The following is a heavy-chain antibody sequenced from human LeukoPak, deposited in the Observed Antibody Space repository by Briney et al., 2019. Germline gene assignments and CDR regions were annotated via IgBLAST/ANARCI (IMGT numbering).Heavy chain of an antibody. CDR2: IYYSGST. J-gene: IGHJ4*02. V-gene: IGHV4-39*07. CDR1: GGSISSSTFY. D-gene: IGHD4-17*01. CDR3: ASPGYYGDSTG. Sequence: PSETLSLTCTVSGGSISSSTFYWGWIRQPPGKGLEWIGTIYYSGSTFYNPSLKSRVTISVDTSKKQFSLKLSSVTAADTAVYYCASPGYYGDSTGWGQGTLVTVSS.